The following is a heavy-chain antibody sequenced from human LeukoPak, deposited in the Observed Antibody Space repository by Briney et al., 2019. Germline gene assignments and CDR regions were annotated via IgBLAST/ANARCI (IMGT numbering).Heavy chain of an antibody. CDR1: GGSISSGSYY. J-gene: IGHJ4*02. Sequence: TLSLTCTVSGGSISSGSYYWSWIRQPAGKGLEWIGRIYTSGSTNYNPSLKSRVTISVDTSKNQFSLKLSSVTAADTAVYYCARDRNQERGYSYGYFDYWGQGTLVTASS. V-gene: IGHV4-61*02. D-gene: IGHD5-18*01. CDR3: ARDRNQERGYSYGYFDY. CDR2: IYTSGST.